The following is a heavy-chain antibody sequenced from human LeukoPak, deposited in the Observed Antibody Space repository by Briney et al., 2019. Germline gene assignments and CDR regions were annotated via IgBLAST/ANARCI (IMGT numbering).Heavy chain of an antibody. J-gene: IGHJ5*02. CDR3: ARQDDCGGDCYPQDNWFDP. Sequence: PSETLSLTCTVSGGSISSYYWSWIRQPPGKGLEWIGYIYYSGSTNYNPSLKSRVTISVDTSKNQFSLKLSSVTAADTAVYYCARQDDCGGDCYPQDNWFDPWGQGTLVTVSS. D-gene: IGHD2-21*02. V-gene: IGHV4-59*08. CDR2: IYYSGST. CDR1: GGSISSYY.